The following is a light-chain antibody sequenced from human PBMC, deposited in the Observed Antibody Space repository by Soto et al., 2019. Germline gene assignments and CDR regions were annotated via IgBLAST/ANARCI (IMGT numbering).Light chain of an antibody. J-gene: IGKJ1*01. CDR3: HQYYRTPWA. CDR1: QSLLYSSNNQNY. V-gene: IGKV4-1*01. CDR2: WAS. Sequence: DVVMTQSPDSLAVSLGERATINCKSSQSLLYSSNNQNYLAWYQHKPGQPPKLLIYWASSRESGVPDRFSGSGSGTDFTLTISSLQAEDVAVYYCHQYYRTPWAFGQGTKVEIK.